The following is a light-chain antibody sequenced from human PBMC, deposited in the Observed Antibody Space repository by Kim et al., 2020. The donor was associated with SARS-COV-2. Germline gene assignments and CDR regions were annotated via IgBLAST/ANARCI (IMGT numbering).Light chain of an antibody. CDR3: QVWDTTDERYV. CDR2: FDD. Sequence: SYELTQPPSVSVPPGQTARITCGGNSIQSKSVFWYQQKAGQAPLLVISFDDDRPSGIPDRFSGSNVGNAATLTISGVDAGDEADYYCQVWDTTDERYVFG. V-gene: IGLV3-21*01. J-gene: IGLJ1*01. CDR1: SIQSKS.